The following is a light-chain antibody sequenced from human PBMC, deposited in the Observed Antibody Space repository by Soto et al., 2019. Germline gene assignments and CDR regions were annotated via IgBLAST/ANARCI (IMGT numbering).Light chain of an antibody. Sequence: EIVMTQSPATLSVSPGERATLSCRASQSVSSNLAWYQQKPGQAPRLLIYGASTRATGNPARFSGSGSGTEFTLTISILQSEDFAVYYCQQYNNWPRWTFGQGTKVDIK. CDR1: QSVSSN. J-gene: IGKJ1*01. V-gene: IGKV3-15*01. CDR3: QQYNNWPRWT. CDR2: GAS.